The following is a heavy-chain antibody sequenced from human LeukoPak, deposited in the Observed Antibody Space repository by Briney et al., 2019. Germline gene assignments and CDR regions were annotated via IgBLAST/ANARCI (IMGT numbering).Heavy chain of an antibody. D-gene: IGHD3-3*01. Sequence: GASVKVSCKASGYTFTSYGISWVRQAPGQGLEWMGWISAYNGNTNYAQKLQGRVTMTTDTSTSTAYMELSSLRSEDAAVCYCARDRMGTYYDFWSGRGNNSSSVWGKGTTVTVSS. V-gene: IGHV1-18*01. CDR3: ARDRMGTYYDFWSGRGNNSSSV. CDR1: GYTFTSYG. CDR2: ISAYNGNT. J-gene: IGHJ6*04.